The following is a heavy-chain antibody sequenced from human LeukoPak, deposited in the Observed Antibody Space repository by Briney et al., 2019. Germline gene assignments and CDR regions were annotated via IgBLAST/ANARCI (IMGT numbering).Heavy chain of an antibody. CDR2: INPSGGST. Sequence: ASVKVSCKASGYTFTSYYMHWVRQAPGQGLEWMGIINPSGGSTNYAQKFQGRVTMTRDTSISTAYMELSRLRSDDTAVYYCAVHSSSWPYYYYGMDVWGQGTTVTVSS. J-gene: IGHJ6*02. CDR3: AVHSSSWPYYYYGMDV. V-gene: IGHV1-2*02. D-gene: IGHD6-13*01. CDR1: GYTFTSYY.